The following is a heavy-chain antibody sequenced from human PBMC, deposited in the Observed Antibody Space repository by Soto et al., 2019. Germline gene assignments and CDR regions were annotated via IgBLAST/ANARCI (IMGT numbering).Heavy chain of an antibody. Sequence: SETLSLTCTVSGGSISSGGYYWSWIRQHPGKGLEWIGYTSYTGITYYNPSLKSRVSISVDTSKNRFSLKLTSVTAADTAVYYCARPFYARASKDNWFDLWGQGTLVTVSS. J-gene: IGHJ5*02. CDR2: TSYTGIT. V-gene: IGHV4-31*03. CDR3: ARPFYARASKDNWFDL. D-gene: IGHD3-16*01. CDR1: GGSISSGGYY.